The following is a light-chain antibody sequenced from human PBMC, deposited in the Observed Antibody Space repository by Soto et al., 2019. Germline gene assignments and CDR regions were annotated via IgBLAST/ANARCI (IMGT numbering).Light chain of an antibody. CDR1: SSDVGGYNY. CDR3: SSYTSGSTPYV. Sequence: QSALTQPASVSGSPGQSITISCTGTSSDVGGYNYVSWYQQHPGKAPKLMIYDVSNRPSGVSNRFSGSKSGNTASLTISGRQAEEEADYYCSSYTSGSTPYVFGTGTKLTVL. J-gene: IGLJ1*01. V-gene: IGLV2-14*01. CDR2: DVS.